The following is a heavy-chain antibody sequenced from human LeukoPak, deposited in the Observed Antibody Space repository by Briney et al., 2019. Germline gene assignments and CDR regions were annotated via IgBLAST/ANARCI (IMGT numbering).Heavy chain of an antibody. CDR2: IYTSGST. D-gene: IGHD3-10*01. J-gene: IGHJ3*02. Sequence: SETLSLTCTVSGGSISSYYWSWIRQPAGKGLEWIGRIYTSGSTNYNPSLKSRVTMSVDTSKNQFSLKLSSVTAADTAVYYCARVSNYGSGSFAFDIWGQGTMVTVSS. CDR3: ARVSNYGSGSFAFDI. CDR1: GGSISSYY. V-gene: IGHV4-4*07.